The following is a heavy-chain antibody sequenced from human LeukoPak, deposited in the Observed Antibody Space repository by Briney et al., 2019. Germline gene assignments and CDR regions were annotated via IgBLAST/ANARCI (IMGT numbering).Heavy chain of an antibody. CDR2: IKQDGSEK. CDR3: TKPLDTTMVIASDY. CDR1: GFTFSSYW. V-gene: IGHV3-7*03. Sequence: PGGSLRLSCAASGFTFSSYWMSWVRQAPGKGLEWVANIKQDGSEKYYVDSVKGRFTISRDNAKNSLYLQMNSLKTEDTAVYYCTKPLDTTMVIASDYWGQGTLVTVSS. J-gene: IGHJ4*02. D-gene: IGHD5-18*01.